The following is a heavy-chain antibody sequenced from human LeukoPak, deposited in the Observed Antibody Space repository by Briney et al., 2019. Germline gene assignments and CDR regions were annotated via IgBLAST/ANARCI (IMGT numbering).Heavy chain of an antibody. CDR1: GYSISSGYY. J-gene: IGHJ4*02. CDR3: ARVTGGPLRFLEWLMVESVYYFDY. Sequence: SETLSLTCTVSGYSISSGYYWGWIRQPPGKGLEWIGSIYHSGSTYYNPSLKSRVTISVDTSKNQFSLKLSSVTAADTAVYYCARVTGGPLRFLEWLMVESVYYFDYWGQGTLVTVSS. D-gene: IGHD3-3*01. V-gene: IGHV4-38-2*02. CDR2: IYHSGST.